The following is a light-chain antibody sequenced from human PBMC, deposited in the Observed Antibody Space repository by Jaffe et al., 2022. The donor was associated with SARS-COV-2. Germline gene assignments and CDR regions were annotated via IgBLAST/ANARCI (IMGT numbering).Light chain of an antibody. J-gene: IGKJ5*01. V-gene: IGKV3-11*01. CDR1: QSVGSS. Sequence: EIVLTQSPATLSLSPGERATLSCRASQSVGSSLAWYQQKPGQAPRLLIYDASSRATGIPARFSGSGSGTDFTLTISSLEPEDFAVYYCQQRSNWPITFGQGTRLEIK. CDR3: QQRSNWPIT. CDR2: DAS.